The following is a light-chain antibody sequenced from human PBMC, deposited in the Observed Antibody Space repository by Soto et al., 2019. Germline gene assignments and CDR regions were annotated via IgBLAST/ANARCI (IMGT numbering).Light chain of an antibody. Sequence: DIQVTQSPSSLSASVVDRVTITCRASQGISNDLNWYQQKPGKAPKRLIYAASSLQSGVPSRFSGSGSETEFTLTISDLQPEDFATYYCLQHYSHPPWTFGQGTKVEIK. V-gene: IGKV1-17*02. CDR1: QGISND. CDR3: LQHYSHPPWT. CDR2: AAS. J-gene: IGKJ1*01.